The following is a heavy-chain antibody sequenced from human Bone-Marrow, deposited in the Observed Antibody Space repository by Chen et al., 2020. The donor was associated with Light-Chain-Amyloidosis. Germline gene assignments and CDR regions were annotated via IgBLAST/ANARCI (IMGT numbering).Heavy chain of an antibody. V-gene: IGHV3-30-3*01. Sequence: QVQLVESGGGVVQPGRSLRLSCAASGFTLSSYPSHWVRQAPGKGLELVAFIANDGITKYYSDSVKGRFTISRDNSKNTLSLQMNSLRAEDTAVYYSARVGIQGMTFERYNYYYYMDVWGKGTTVTVSS. CDR2: IANDGITK. CDR3: ARVGIQGMTFERYNYYYYMDV. J-gene: IGHJ6*03. CDR1: GFTLSSYP. D-gene: IGHD5-18*01.